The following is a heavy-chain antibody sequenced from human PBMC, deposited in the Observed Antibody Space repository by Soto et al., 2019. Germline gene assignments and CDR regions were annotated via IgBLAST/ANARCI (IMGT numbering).Heavy chain of an antibody. J-gene: IGHJ4*02. D-gene: IGHD3-22*01. V-gene: IGHV3-7*01. CDR2: IKQDGSEK. CDR3: ARDLQYYYDSRGLLAY. Sequence: GGSLRLSCAASGFTFSSYWMSWVRQAPGKGLEWVANIKQDGSEKYYVDSVKGRFTISRDNAKNSLYLQMNSLRAGDTAVYYCARDLQYYYDSRGLLAYWGQGTLVTVSS. CDR1: GFTFSSYW.